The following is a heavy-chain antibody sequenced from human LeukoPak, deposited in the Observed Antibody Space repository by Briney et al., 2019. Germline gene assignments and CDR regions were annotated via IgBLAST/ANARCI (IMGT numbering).Heavy chain of an antibody. J-gene: IGHJ3*02. CDR2: ISSSSSYI. CDR1: GFTFSSYS. Sequence: GGSLRLSCAASGFTFSSYSMNWVRQAPGKGLEWVSSISSSSSYIYYADSVKGRFTISRDNAKNTLYLQMNSLRAEDTAVYYCARGGSYLSAFDIWGQGTMVTVSS. D-gene: IGHD1-26*01. CDR3: ARGGSYLSAFDI. V-gene: IGHV3-21*04.